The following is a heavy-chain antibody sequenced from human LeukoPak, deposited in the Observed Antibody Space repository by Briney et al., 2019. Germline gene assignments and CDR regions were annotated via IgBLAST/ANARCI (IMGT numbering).Heavy chain of an antibody. V-gene: IGHV3-48*01. D-gene: IGHD6-19*01. CDR2: ISSSSSTI. CDR1: GFTFSSYS. CDR3: ARSGGWYVVYYYYYMDV. Sequence: GGSLRLSCAASGFTFSSYSMNWVRQAPGKGLEWVSYISSSSSTIYYADSVKGRFTISRDNAKNSLYLQMNSLRAEDTAVYYCARSGGWYVVYYYYYMDVWGKGTTVTISS. J-gene: IGHJ6*03.